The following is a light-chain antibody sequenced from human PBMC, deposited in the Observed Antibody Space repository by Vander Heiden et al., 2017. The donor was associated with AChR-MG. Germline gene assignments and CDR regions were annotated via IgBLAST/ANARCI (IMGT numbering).Light chain of an antibody. V-gene: IGLV10-54*01. CDR2: SNN. Sequence: QAGLTQPPSVSKGLRQTATLTCTGNSNNVGNQGAAWLQQHQGHHPKLLSVSNNNRPSGISERLSAYRSGNNASLKITGLQPEDEADDYCSAWDSCLSVVVFGGGTKLTVL. J-gene: IGLJ3*02. CDR3: SAWDSCLSVVV. CDR1: SNNVGNQG.